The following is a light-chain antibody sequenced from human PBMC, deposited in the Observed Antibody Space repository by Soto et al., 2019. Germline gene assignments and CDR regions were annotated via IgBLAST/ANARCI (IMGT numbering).Light chain of an antibody. CDR1: QRVRSN. V-gene: IGKV3D-15*01. CDR3: QQYNDWPLT. J-gene: IGKJ1*01. CDR2: GAF. Sequence: EIEMTQSPVTLSASPGGRATLSCRASQRVRSNLVWYPQKPGQAPSLLIYGAFTRATGIITRCNRTESGTEFTLTISTLHSEDFALYYCQQYNDWPLTFGQGAKVDNK.